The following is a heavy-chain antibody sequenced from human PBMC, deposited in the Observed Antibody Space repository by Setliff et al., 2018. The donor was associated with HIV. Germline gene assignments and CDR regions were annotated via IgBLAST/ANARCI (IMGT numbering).Heavy chain of an antibody. Sequence: SETLSLTCTVSDASITADTFYWNWLRQPPGKGPEWIGYIHNSGPTHYNPAFESRLIISLDMSNNRFSLKLNSVTAADTAVYYCARDVLDLVISVYGFWGQGIPVTV. V-gene: IGHV4-30-4*08. D-gene: IGHD3-22*01. CDR1: DASITADTFY. CDR2: IHNSGPT. J-gene: IGHJ4*02. CDR3: ARDVLDLVISVYGF.